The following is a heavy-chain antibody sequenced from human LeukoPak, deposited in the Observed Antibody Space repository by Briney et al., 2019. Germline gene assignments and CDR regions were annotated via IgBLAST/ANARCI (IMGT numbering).Heavy chain of an antibody. CDR2: ISDSGGST. D-gene: IGHD3-3*01. CDR1: GFTFSSYA. CDR3: AKDASARPSDY. Sequence: GGSLRLSCAASGFTFSSYAMSWFRQAPGKGREWVSFISDSGGSTYYADSVKGRFTISRDNSKNTLYLQMSSLRAEDTAIYYCAKDASARPSDYWGPGTLVTVSS. J-gene: IGHJ4*02. V-gene: IGHV3-23*01.